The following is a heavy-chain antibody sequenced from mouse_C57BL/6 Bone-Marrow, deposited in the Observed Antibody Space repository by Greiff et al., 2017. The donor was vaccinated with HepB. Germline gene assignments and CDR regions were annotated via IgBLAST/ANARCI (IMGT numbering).Heavy chain of an antibody. CDR1: GYSITSDY. J-gene: IGHJ1*03. CDR2: ISYSGST. V-gene: IGHV3-8*01. Sequence: DVQLVESGPGLAKPSQTLSLTCSVTGYSITSDYWNWIRKFPGNKLEYMGYISYSGSTYYNPSLKSRISITRDTSKNQYYLQLNSVTTEDTATYYCARYYYGSSFSHWYFDVWGTGTTVTVSS. CDR3: ARYYYGSSFSHWYFDV. D-gene: IGHD1-1*01.